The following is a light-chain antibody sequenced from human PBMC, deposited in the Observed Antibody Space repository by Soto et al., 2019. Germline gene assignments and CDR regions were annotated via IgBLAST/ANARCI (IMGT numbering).Light chain of an antibody. Sequence: DIQMTHSPSTLSGSVGASVTITCRASQTISSWLAWYQQEPGKDPKLLIYKASTLKSGVPSRFSGSGSGTEFPLTISSLQPEDSLTYYCQQAKSFPITFGQGTRLEN. V-gene: IGKV1-5*03. CDR2: KAS. J-gene: IGKJ5*01. CDR1: QTISSW. CDR3: QQAKSFPIT.